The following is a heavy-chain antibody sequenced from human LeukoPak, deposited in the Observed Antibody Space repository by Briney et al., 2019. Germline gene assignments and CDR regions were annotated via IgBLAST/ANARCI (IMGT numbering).Heavy chain of an antibody. CDR2: ISYDGSNK. D-gene: IGHD4-17*01. CDR3: ARDRGDYVGFDY. V-gene: IGHV3-30*04. CDR1: GFTFSSYA. Sequence: PGGSLRLSCAASGFTFSSYAMHWVRQAPAKGLEWVAVISYDGSNKYYADSVKGRFTISRDNSKNTLYLQMNSLRAEDTAVYYCARDRGDYVGFDYWGQGTLVTVSS. J-gene: IGHJ4*02.